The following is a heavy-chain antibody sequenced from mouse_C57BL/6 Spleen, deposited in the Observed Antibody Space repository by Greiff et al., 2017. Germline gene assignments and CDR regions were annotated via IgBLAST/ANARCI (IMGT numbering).Heavy chain of an antibody. V-gene: IGHV1-59*01. Sequence: VQLQQPGAELVRPGTSVKLSCKASGYTFTSYWMHWVKQRPGQGLEWIGVIDPSDSYTNYNQKFKGKATLTVDTSSSTAYMQLSSLTSEDSAVYYCARGGNAMDYWGQGTSVTVSS. CDR2: IDPSDSYT. CDR3: ARGGNAMDY. J-gene: IGHJ4*01. CDR1: GYTFTSYW.